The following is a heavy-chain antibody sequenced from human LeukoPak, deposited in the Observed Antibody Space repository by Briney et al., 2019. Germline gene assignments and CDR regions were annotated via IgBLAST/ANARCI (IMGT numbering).Heavy chain of an antibody. CDR3: ARAPDWFDP. J-gene: IGHJ5*02. Sequence: ASVKVSRKASGYAFTSYDISWVGQAPGQGLEWMGWISAYNGNTNYAQKLRGRVTMTTDTSTSTAYMELRSLRSDDTAVYYCARAPDWFDPWGQGTLVTVSS. V-gene: IGHV1-18*01. CDR1: GYAFTSYD. CDR2: ISAYNGNT. D-gene: IGHD1-14*01.